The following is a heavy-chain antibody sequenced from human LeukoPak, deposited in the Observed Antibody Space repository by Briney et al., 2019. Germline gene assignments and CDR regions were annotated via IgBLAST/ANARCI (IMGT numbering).Heavy chain of an antibody. CDR1: GFTCSSYA. V-gene: IGHV3-23*01. D-gene: IGHD5-24*01. Sequence: PGGSLRLSCAASGFTCSSYAMSWVRQAPGKGLEWVSAISGSGGSTYYADSVKGRFTISRDNSKNTLYLQMNSLRAEDTAVYYCAKDANSGMATTLDFDYWGQGTLVTVSS. CDR2: ISGSGGST. CDR3: AKDANSGMATTLDFDY. J-gene: IGHJ4*02.